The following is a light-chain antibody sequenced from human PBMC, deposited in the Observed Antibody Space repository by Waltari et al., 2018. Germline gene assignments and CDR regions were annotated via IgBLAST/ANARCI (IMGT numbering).Light chain of an antibody. CDR1: SSDVGRYDL. J-gene: IGLJ3*02. V-gene: IGLV2-23*01. CDR3: CSYADSWTWV. CDR2: EDN. Sequence: QSALTQPASVSGSPGQSITISCTGSSSDVGRYDLVSWYQQHPEKAPQVIIFEDNKRPAGVSDHFSGSKSGNTASLTISGLRAEDEADYYCCSYADSWTWVFGGGTKLTVL.